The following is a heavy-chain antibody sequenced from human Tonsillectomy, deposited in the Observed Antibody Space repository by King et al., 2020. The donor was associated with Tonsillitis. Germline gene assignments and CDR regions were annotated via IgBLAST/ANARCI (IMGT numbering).Heavy chain of an antibody. D-gene: IGHD3-22*01. CDR3: ARDQVDSSYADY. CDR1: GFTFSDYY. J-gene: IGHJ4*02. Sequence: VQLVESGGGLVKPGGSLRLSCAASGFTFSDYYMTWIRQAPGKGLAWVSYISSSSSYTNYADSVKGRFTISRDNAKNSLYLQMNSLRAEDTAVYYCARDQVDSSYADYWGQGTLVTVSS. V-gene: IGHV3-11*06. CDR2: ISSSSSYT.